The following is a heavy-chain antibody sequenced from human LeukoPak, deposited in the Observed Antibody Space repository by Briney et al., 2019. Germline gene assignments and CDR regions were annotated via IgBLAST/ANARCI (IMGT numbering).Heavy chain of an antibody. D-gene: IGHD6-19*01. J-gene: IGHJ4*02. CDR2: IYHSGST. CDR3: AASSGWYDGYYFDY. V-gene: IGHV4-4*02. CDR1: GGSISSSNW. Sequence: PSETLSLTCAVSGGSISSSNWWSWVRQPPGKGLEWIGEIYHSGSTNYNPSLKSRVTISVDKSKNQFSLKLSSVTAADTAAYYCAASSGWYDGYYFDYWGQGTLVTVSS.